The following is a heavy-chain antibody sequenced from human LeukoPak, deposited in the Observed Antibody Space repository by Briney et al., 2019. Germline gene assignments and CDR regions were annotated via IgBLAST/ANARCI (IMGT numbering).Heavy chain of an antibody. D-gene: IGHD6-19*01. CDR2: INSDGSST. J-gene: IGHJ4*02. CDR3: ARARSSGWYGGVAVYFDY. CDR1: GFTFSSYW. Sequence: GGSLRLSCAASGFTFSSYWMHWVRQAPGKGLVWVSRINSDGSSTSYADSVKGRFTISRDNAKNTLYLQMNSLRAEDTAVYYCARARSSGWYGGVAVYFDYWGRGTLVTVSS. V-gene: IGHV3-74*01.